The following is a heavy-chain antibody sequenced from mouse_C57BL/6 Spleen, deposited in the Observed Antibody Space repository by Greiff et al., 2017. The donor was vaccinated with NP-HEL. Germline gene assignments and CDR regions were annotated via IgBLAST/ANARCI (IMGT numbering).Heavy chain of an antibody. Sequence: EVQLQQSGPELVKPGASVKISCKASGYTFTDYYMNWVKQSHGKSLEWIGDINPKNGGTSYNQKFKGKATLTVDKSSSTADMELRSLTSEDSAVYYCAREALYYGSSKYYCDYGGQGTTLTVSS. V-gene: IGHV1-26*01. J-gene: IGHJ2*01. CDR1: GYTFTDYY. CDR3: AREALYYGSSKYYCDY. D-gene: IGHD1-1*01. CDR2: INPKNGGT.